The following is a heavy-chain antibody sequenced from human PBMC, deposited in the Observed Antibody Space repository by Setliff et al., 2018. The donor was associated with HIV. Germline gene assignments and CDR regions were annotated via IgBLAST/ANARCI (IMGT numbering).Heavy chain of an antibody. J-gene: IGHJ5*02. D-gene: IGHD2-21*01. CDR3: ARVPVAGANWFDP. Sequence: SETLSLTCSVSGVSINTTDHYWGWIRQSPGKSLEWIGSVSQSGSTYYNPSLKSRITISVDRSKNLFSLKLISVTAADQGVYYCARVPVAGANWFDPWGLGTLVTVSS. CDR1: GVSINTTDHY. V-gene: IGHV4-39*01. CDR2: VSQSGST.